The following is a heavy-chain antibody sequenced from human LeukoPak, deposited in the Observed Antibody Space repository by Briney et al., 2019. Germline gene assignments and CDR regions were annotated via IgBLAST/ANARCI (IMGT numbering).Heavy chain of an antibody. CDR3: ARDPYSGYDLQAFDY. CDR2: ISSSSSTM. CDR1: RFTFSRYS. V-gene: IGHV3-48*01. D-gene: IGHD5-12*01. Sequence: TGGSLRLSCAASRFTFSRYSMNWVRQAPGKGLEWVSYISSSSSTMYYADSVKGRFTISRDSAKNSLYLQMNGLRVEDTAVYYCARDPYSGYDLQAFDYWGQGTLVTVSP. J-gene: IGHJ4*02.